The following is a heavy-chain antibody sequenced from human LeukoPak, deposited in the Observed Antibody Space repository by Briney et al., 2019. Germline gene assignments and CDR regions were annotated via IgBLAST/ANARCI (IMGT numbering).Heavy chain of an antibody. J-gene: IGHJ4*02. CDR2: ITYDGSTK. V-gene: IGHV3-30*18. D-gene: IGHD6-19*01. CDR3: TKDYSSGWYGGIDY. Sequence: SGRSLRLSCAASGFAFSNCGMHWVRQAPGKGLEWVAVITYDGSTKYYLDSVKGRFTISRDNSKNTLYLQMSSLRGEDTAVYYCTKDYSSGWYGGIDYWGQGALVTVSS. CDR1: GFAFSNCG.